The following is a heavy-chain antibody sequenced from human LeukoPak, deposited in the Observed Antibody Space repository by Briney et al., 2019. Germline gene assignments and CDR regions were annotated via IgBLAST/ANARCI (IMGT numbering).Heavy chain of an antibody. J-gene: IGHJ3*01. CDR1: GLSFSGYY. CDR3: ARCWGAMEDDAFAL. D-gene: IGHD3-16*01. Sequence: PAGTLSLTCAVYGLSFSGYYWSWIRQPPGKGLEWMGEINHSGSTNYNPALKSRVTISVHTSKTKFYLKLSPVPAADTAVYYCARCWGAMEDDAFALWGQGQMVLVSS. V-gene: IGHV4-34*01. CDR2: INHSGST.